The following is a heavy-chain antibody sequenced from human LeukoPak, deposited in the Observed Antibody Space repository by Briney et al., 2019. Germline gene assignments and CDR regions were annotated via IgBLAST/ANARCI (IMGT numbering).Heavy chain of an antibody. Sequence: SETLSLTCTVSGGSISSYYWSWIRQPPGKGLEWIGYIYTTGSTNYNPSLKGRVTISVDTSKNQFSLKLTSVTTADTAVYFCARSGLTTVLYLDWGQGTLVTVSS. CDR3: ARSGLTTVLYLD. V-gene: IGHV4-4*09. CDR2: IYTTGST. CDR1: GGSISSYY. J-gene: IGHJ4*02. D-gene: IGHD4-11*01.